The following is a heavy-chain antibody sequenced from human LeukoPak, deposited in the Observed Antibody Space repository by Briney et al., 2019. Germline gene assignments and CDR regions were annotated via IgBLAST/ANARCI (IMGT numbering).Heavy chain of an antibody. J-gene: IGHJ3*02. D-gene: IGHD3-22*01. CDR3: AKAGSSGYYFDAFDI. V-gene: IGHV3-9*03. Sequence: PGRSLRLSCAASGFTFDDYAMHWVRQAPGKGLEWVSGISWNSGSIGYEDSVKGRFTISRDNAKNSLYLQMNSLRAEDMALYYCAKAGSSGYYFDAFDIWGQGTMVTVSS. CDR2: ISWNSGSI. CDR1: GFTFDDYA.